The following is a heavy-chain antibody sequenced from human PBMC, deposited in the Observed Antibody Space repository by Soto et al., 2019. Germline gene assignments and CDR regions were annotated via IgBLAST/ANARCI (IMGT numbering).Heavy chain of an antibody. CDR3: AREGLLEWFYYYGMDV. D-gene: IGHD3-3*01. CDR1: GYTFTGYY. J-gene: IGHJ6*02. CDR2: INPNSGGT. V-gene: IGHV1-2*02. Sequence: ASVKVSCKASGYTFTGYYMHWVRQAPGQGLEWMGWINPNSGGTNYAQKFQGRVTMTRDTSISTAYMELSRLRSDDTAVYYCAREGLLEWFYYYGMDVWGQGTTVTVSS.